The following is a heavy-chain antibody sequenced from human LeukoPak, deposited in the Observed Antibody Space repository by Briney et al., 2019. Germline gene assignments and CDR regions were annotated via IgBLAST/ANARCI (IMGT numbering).Heavy chain of an antibody. Sequence: GGSLRLSCAASGFILSDYYMSWIRQAPGKGLEWVAYISTNDRTTYYADSVKGRFTISRDNAKNSLYLHMNSLRAEDTAVYYCAELGITMIGGVWGKGTTVTISS. J-gene: IGHJ6*04. CDR3: AELGITMIGGV. CDR2: ISTNDRTT. D-gene: IGHD3-10*02. CDR1: GFILSDYY. V-gene: IGHV3-11*04.